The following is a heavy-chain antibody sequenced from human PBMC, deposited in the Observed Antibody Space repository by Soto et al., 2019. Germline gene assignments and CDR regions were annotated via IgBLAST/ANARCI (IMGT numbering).Heavy chain of an antibody. CDR3: AKYYGSGSYYGYFDY. V-gene: IGHV3-30*18. J-gene: IGHJ4*02. CDR1: GFTFSSYG. CDR2: ISYDGSNK. D-gene: IGHD3-10*01. Sequence: QVQLVESGGGVVQPGRSLRLSCAASGFTFSSYGMHWVRQAPGKGLEWVAVISYDGSNKYYADSVKGRFTISRDNSKNTLYLQMNSPRAEDTAVYYCAKYYGSGSYYGYFDYWGQGTLVTVSS.